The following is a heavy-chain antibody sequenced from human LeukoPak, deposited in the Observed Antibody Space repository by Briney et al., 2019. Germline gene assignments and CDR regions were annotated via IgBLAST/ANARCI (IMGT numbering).Heavy chain of an antibody. D-gene: IGHD4-17*01. CDR2: INPNSGGT. Sequence: ASVKVSCKASGGTFSSYAISWVRQAPGQGLEWMGWINPNSGGTNYAQKFRGRVTMTRDTSISTAYMELSRLRSDDTAVYYCARDYYGDYDLTYWGQGTLVTVSS. J-gene: IGHJ4*02. V-gene: IGHV1-2*02. CDR1: GGTFSSYA. CDR3: ARDYYGDYDLTY.